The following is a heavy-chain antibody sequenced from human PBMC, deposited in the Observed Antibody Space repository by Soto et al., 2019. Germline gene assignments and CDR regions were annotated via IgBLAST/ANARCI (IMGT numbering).Heavy chain of an antibody. CDR3: VRQGIDYLHGLVDV. Sequence: QVQLQQSGPRLVKPSETLSLTCTVSSGPDRSHNWGWIRQPPGRGLEWIGYVYYTGDTAYNPSLRGRVTIPADTSTNDISLTLNSVTAADTAVYYCVRQGIDYLHGLVDVWGQGTPVSVSS. CDR1: SGPDRSHN. J-gene: IGHJ6*02. CDR2: VYYTGDT. V-gene: IGHV4-59*08. D-gene: IGHD4-17*01.